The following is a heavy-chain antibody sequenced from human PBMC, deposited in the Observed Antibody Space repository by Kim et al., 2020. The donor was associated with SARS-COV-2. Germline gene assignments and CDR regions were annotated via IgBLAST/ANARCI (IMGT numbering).Heavy chain of an antibody. J-gene: IGHJ6*02. Sequence: HTEDSVKGRFTISGDNSKNTLYLQMNSLRVEDTAVYYCAKDFYDYSAMDVWGQGTTVTVSS. V-gene: IGHV3-23*01. D-gene: IGHD3-10*01. CDR3: AKDFYDYSAMDV.